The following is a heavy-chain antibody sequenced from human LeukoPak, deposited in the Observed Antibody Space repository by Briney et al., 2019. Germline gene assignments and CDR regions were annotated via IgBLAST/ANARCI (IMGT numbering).Heavy chain of an antibody. CDR3: ARGPPLRWGGFDY. CDR1: GFNFQRYG. Sequence: PGGSLRLSCVASGFNFQRYGMGWVRQAPGKGLEWVSVIYSGGSTYYADSVKGRFTISRDHYKNTLYLQMDSLRAEDTAVYYCARGPPLRWGGFDYWGQGTLVTVSS. J-gene: IGHJ4*02. CDR2: IYSGGST. V-gene: IGHV3-53*01. D-gene: IGHD4-23*01.